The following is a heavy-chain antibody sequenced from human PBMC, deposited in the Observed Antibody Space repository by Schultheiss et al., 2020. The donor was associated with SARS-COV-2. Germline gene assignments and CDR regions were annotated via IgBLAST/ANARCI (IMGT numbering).Heavy chain of an antibody. CDR1: GGSISSGGYY. J-gene: IGHJ4*02. CDR3: ARDSTDGDYFDY. Sequence: SETLSLTCTVSGGSISSGGYYWSWIRQHPGKGLEWIGYIYYSGSTYYNPSLKSRVTISVDTSKNQFSLKLSSVTAADTAVYYCARDSTDGDYFDYWGQGTLVTVSS. D-gene: IGHD4-17*01. V-gene: IGHV4-31*03. CDR2: IYYSGST.